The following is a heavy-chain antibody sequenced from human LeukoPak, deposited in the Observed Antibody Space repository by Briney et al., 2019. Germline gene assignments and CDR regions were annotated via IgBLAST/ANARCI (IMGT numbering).Heavy chain of an antibody. CDR1: RFTFSSYE. D-gene: IGHD3-10*01. Sequence: GGSLRLSCAASRFTFSSYEMNWVRQAPGKGLEWVSYISSSGSTIYYADSVKGRFTISRDNAKNSLYLQMNSLRAEDTAVYYCARESGSGYYYYGMDVWGKGTTVTVSS. CDR3: ARESGSGYYYYGMDV. V-gene: IGHV3-48*03. CDR2: ISSSGSTI. J-gene: IGHJ6*04.